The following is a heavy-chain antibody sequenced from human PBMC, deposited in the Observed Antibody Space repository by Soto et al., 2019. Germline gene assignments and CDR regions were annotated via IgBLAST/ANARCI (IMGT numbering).Heavy chain of an antibody. CDR3: ARSRAKRPFYYYYYMDV. D-gene: IGHD1-1*01. V-gene: IGHV4-34*01. CDR1: GGSFSGYY. J-gene: IGHJ6*03. Sequence: SETLSLTCAVYGGSFSGYYWSWIRQPPGKGLEWIGEINHSGSTNYNPSLKSRVTISVDTSKNQFSLKLSSVTAADTAVYYCARSRAKRPFYYYYYMDVWGKGTTVTVS. CDR2: INHSGST.